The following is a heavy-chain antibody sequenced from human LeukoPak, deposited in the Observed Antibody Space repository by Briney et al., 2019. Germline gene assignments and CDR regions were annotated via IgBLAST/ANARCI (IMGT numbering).Heavy chain of an antibody. CDR2: IYHSGST. CDR3: PRVGQNGGSYSIDY. Sequence: GSLRLSCAASGFTVSSNYMSWVRQPPGKGLEWIGEIYHSGSTNYNPSLKSRVTISVDKSKNQFSLKLSSVTAADTAVYYCPRVGQNGGSYSIDYWGQGTLVPVSS. D-gene: IGHD1-26*01. CDR1: GFTVSSNY. J-gene: IGHJ4*02. V-gene: IGHV4-4*02.